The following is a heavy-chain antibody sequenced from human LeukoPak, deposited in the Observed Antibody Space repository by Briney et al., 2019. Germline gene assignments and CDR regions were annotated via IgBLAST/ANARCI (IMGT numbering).Heavy chain of an antibody. V-gene: IGHV1-18*01. CDR3: AGSGSYSPYYYYYGMDV. J-gene: IGHJ6*02. Sequence: ASVKVSCKASGYTFTSYGISWVRQAPGQGLEWMGWISAYNGNTNYAQKLQGRVTMTTDTSTSTAYMELRSLRSDDTAVYYCAGSGSYSPYYYYYGMDVWGRGTTVTVSS. CDR2: ISAYNGNT. CDR1: GYTFTSYG. D-gene: IGHD1-26*01.